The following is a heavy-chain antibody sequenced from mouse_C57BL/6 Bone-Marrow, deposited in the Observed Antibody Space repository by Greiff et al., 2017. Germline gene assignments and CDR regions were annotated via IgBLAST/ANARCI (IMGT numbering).Heavy chain of an antibody. Sequence: EVQGVESGAELVRPGASVKLSCTASGFNIKDDYMHWVKQRPEQGLEWIGWIDPENGDTEYASKFQGKATITADTSSNTAYLQLSSLTSEDTAVYYCTTDWDWFAYWGQGTLVTVSA. J-gene: IGHJ3*01. CDR1: GFNIKDDY. D-gene: IGHD4-1*01. CDR3: TTDWDWFAY. CDR2: IDPENGDT. V-gene: IGHV14-4*01.